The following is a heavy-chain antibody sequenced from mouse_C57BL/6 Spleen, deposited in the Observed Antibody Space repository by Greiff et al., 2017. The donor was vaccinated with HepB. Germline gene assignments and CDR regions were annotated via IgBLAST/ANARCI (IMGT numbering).Heavy chain of an antibody. D-gene: IGHD3-1*01. CDR3: ARDEFSAWFAY. J-gene: IGHJ3*01. CDR1: GYSITSGYY. V-gene: IGHV3-6*01. CDR2: ISYDGSN. Sequence: ESGPGLVKPSQSLSLTCSVTGYSITSGYYWNWIRQFPGNKLEWMGYISYDGSNNYNPSLKNRISITRDTSKNQFFLKLNSVTTEDTATYYCARDEFSAWFAYWGQGTLVTVSA.